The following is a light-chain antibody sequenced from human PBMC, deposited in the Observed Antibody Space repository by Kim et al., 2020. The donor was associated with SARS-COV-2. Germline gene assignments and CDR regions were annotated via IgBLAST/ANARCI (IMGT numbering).Light chain of an antibody. J-gene: IGLJ1*01. Sequence: QSVLTQPASVSGSPGQSITISCTGTSSDVGGYNYVSWYQQHPGKAPKLMIYNVSKRPSGVSNRSSGSKSGNTASLTISGLQAEDEADYYCTSYTSSSTYYVFGTGTKVTVL. CDR1: SSDVGGYNY. CDR3: TSYTSSSTYYV. V-gene: IGLV2-14*01. CDR2: NVS.